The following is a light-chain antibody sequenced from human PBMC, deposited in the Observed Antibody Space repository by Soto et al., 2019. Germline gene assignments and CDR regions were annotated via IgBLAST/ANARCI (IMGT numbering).Light chain of an antibody. CDR2: DVS. CDR3: SSYTTSSTYV. J-gene: IGLJ1*01. V-gene: IGLV2-14*01. Sequence: QSGLTQPASMSGSPGQSITISCSGTSSDVGGYNYVSWYQQHPGKAPKLMVYDVSNRPSGASNRFSGSKSGNTASLTISGLQAEDEADYYRSSYTTSSTYVFGRGTKVTDL. CDR1: SSDVGGYNY.